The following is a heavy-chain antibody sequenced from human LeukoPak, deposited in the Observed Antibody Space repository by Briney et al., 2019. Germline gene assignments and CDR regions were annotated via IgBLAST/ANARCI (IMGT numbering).Heavy chain of an antibody. J-gene: IGHJ5*02. CDR3: ARGSYYDFWSGYYGESNWFDP. V-gene: IGHV4-34*01. CDR1: GGSFSGYY. D-gene: IGHD3-3*01. CDR2: INHSGST. Sequence: PSETLSLTCAVYGGSFSGYYWSWIRQPPGKGLEWIGEINHSGSTNYNPSLKSRVTIPVDTSKNQFSLKLSSVTAADTAVYYCARGSYYDFWSGYYGESNWFDPWGQGTLVTVSS.